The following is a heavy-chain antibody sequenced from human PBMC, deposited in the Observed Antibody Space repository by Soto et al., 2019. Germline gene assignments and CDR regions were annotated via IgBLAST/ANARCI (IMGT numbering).Heavy chain of an antibody. Sequence: SVKVSCKASGGTFSGYAISWVRQAPGQGLEWMGGIIPIFGTANYAQKFQGRVTITADESTSTAYMELSSLRSEDTAVYYCARAVQYSGSYSPLWYFDLWGRGNLVTVSS. CDR3: ARAVQYSGSYSPLWYFDL. CDR1: GGTFSGYA. D-gene: IGHD1-26*01. CDR2: IIPIFGTA. J-gene: IGHJ2*01. V-gene: IGHV1-69*13.